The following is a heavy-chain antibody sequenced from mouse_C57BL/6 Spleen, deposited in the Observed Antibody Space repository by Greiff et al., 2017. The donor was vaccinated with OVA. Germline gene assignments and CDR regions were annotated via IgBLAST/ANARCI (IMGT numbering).Heavy chain of an antibody. V-gene: IGHV14-1*01. CDR3: TTWDYYSNPYYFDY. CDR2: IDPEDGDT. CDR1: GFNIKDYY. D-gene: IGHD2-5*01. J-gene: IGHJ2*01. Sequence: EVKLMESGAELVRPGASVKLSCTASGFNIKDYYMHWVKQRPEQGLEWIGRIDPEDGDTEYAPKFQGKATMTADTSSNTAYLQLSSLTSEDTAVYYCTTWDYYSNPYYFDYWGQGTTLTVSS.